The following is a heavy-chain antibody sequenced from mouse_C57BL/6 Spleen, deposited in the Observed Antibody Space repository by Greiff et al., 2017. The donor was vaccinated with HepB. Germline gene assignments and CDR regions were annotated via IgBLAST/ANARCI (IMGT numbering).Heavy chain of an antibody. CDR1: GFTFSSYA. D-gene: IGHD2-1*01. CDR2: ISSGGDYI. CDR3: TRENGNYFDY. J-gene: IGHJ2*01. V-gene: IGHV5-9-1*02. Sequence: EVKLMESGEGLVKPGGSLKLSCAASGFTFSSYAMSWVRQTPEKRLEWVAYISSGGDYIYYADTVKGRFTISRDNARNTLYLQMSSLKSEDTAMYYCTRENGNYFDYWGQGTTLTVSS.